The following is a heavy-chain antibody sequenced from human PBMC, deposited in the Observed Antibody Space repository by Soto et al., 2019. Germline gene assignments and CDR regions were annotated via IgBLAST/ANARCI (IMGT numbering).Heavy chain of an antibody. J-gene: IGHJ4*02. Sequence: GHEWMGGIIPIFETTNYAQKFQGRLTITADESTSTAYMELSSLRSDDTAVYYCARGHYYDSWSGPTYYFDYCGQGTPVTVSS. CDR3: ARGHYYDSWSGPTYYFDY. V-gene: IGHV1-69*01. CDR2: IIPIFETT. D-gene: IGHD3-3*01.